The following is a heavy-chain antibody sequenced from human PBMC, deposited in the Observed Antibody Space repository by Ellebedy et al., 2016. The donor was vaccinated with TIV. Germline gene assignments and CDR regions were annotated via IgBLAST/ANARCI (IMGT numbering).Heavy chain of an antibody. CDR2: VSGHATIQ. V-gene: IGHV3-30-3*01. D-gene: IGHD3-10*01. CDR1: GFTSTSYE. CDR3: ARDAAPGAPDFFDH. J-gene: IGHJ4*02. Sequence: GESLKISCVASGFTSTSYEMHWVRQAPGKGLEWVAVVSGHATIQLYADAVKGRFTISKDTSKGTVYLQMNSLRVEDTALYYCARDAAPGAPDFFDHWGRGTLVTVSS.